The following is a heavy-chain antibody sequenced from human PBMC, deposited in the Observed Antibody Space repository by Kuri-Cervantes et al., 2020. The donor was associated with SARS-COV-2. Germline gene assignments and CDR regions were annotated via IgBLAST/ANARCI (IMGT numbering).Heavy chain of an antibody. Sequence: GESLVISCAASGFSFSTYAMHWVRQAPGKGLEWVSGMSYDGGKSYYADSLKGRFTFSRDNSKNTLYVQMVRLRPEDTAVYYCAREPTINWSDIGNALDVWGKGTAVTVSS. D-gene: IGHD1-20*01. V-gene: IGHV3-30*04. CDR1: GFSFSTYA. CDR3: AREPTINWSDIGNALDV. CDR2: MSYDGGKS. J-gene: IGHJ6*04.